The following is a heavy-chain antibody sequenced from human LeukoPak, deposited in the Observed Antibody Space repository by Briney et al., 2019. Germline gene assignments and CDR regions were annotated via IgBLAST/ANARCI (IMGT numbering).Heavy chain of an antibody. CDR1: GFTVSSNY. Sequence: GGSLRLSCAASGFTVSSNYMSWVRQAPGKGLEWVSVIYSGGSTYYADSVKGRFTISRDNSKNTLYLQMNSLRAEDTAVYYCARDLTGGNGFDYWGQGTLVTVSS. CDR3: ARDLTGGNGFDY. V-gene: IGHV3-66*01. J-gene: IGHJ4*02. D-gene: IGHD4-23*01. CDR2: IYSGGST.